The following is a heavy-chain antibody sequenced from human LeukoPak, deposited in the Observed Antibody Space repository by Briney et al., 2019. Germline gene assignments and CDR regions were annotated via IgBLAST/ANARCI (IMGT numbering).Heavy chain of an antibody. D-gene: IGHD1-26*01. CDR2: INEDGSTT. CDR1: GFTFSSNW. V-gene: IGHV3-74*01. CDR3: VRDLGGRSGH. J-gene: IGHJ4*02. Sequence: GGSLRLSCAASGFTFSSNWMHWVRQAPGKGLVWVSRINEDGSTTNYADSVKGRSTIFRDNAKNTLYLQMNSLRAEDTTVYYCVRDLGGRSGHWGQGTLVTVSS.